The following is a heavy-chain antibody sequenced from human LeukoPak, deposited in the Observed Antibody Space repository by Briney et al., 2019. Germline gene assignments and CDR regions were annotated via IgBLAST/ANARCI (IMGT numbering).Heavy chain of an antibody. CDR2: IYHSGST. CDR3: ARAPEQDLVFF. D-gene: IGHD2/OR15-2a*01. J-gene: IGHJ4*02. CDR1: GGSVSSGNW. Sequence: SETLSVTCAVSGGSVSSGNWWRWVRQPPGKGLEWIGEIYHSGSTNYNPSLKSRVTISLDKSKNQFSLKLSSVTAADTAVYYCARAPEQDLVFFWGQGTLVTASS. V-gene: IGHV4-4*02.